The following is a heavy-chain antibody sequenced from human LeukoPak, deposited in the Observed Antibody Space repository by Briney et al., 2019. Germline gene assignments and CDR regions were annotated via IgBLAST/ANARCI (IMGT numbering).Heavy chain of an antibody. CDR1: GGSISSSSYY. CDR3: ARYRQTGASADG. J-gene: IGHJ4*02. CDR2: IYYSGST. V-gene: IGHV4-39*07. Sequence: PSETLSLTCTVSGGSISSSSYYWGWIRQPPGKGLEWIGSIYYSGSTYYNPSLKSRVTISVDTSKNQFSLKLSSVTAADTAVYYCARYRQTGASADGWGQGTLATVSS. D-gene: IGHD1-26*01.